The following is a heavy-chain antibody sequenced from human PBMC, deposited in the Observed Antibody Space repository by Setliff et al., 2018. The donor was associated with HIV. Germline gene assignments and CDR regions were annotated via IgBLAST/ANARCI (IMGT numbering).Heavy chain of an antibody. Sequence: PGGSLRLSCAGSGFTVSSSYMTWVRQAPGKGLEWVSVIYSDGNTFYADSVKGRFSISRDNSKNTLSLQMNSLRSEDTALYYCAKVVRRPLDAPDLWGQGTMVTVSS. CDR3: AKVVRRPLDAPDL. D-gene: IGHD3-10*01. V-gene: IGHV3-66*02. CDR2: IYSDGNT. J-gene: IGHJ3*01. CDR1: GFTVSSSY.